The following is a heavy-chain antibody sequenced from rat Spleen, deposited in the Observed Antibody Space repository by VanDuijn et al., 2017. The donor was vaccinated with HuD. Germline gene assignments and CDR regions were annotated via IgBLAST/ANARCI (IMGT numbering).Heavy chain of an antibody. CDR3: ARGRRGVMVLITTGYFDY. D-gene: IGHD1-12*02. CDR1: GFTFSNYG. J-gene: IGHJ2*01. Sequence: EVQLVESGGGLVQPGRSLKLSCAASGFTFSNYGMHWIRQAPTKGLEWVASISPSGGSTYYRDSVKGRFTISRDNAKSTLYLQMDSLRSEDPATYYCARGRRGVMVLITTGYFDYWGQGVMVTVSS. V-gene: IGHV5-19*01. CDR2: ISPSGGST.